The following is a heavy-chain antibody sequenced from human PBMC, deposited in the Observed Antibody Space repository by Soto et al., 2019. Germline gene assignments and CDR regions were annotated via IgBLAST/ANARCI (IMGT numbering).Heavy chain of an antibody. V-gene: IGHV1-8*01. Sequence: ASVKVSCKASGYTFTIYDINWVRQATGQGLEWMGWMNPNSGNTGYAQKFQGRVTMTRNTSISTAYMELSSLRSEDTAVYYCARGTRLVKGQYYYYYYMDVWGKGTTVTVSS. CDR1: GYTFTIYD. D-gene: IGHD5-12*01. J-gene: IGHJ6*03. CDR3: ARGTRLVKGQYYYYYYMDV. CDR2: MNPNSGNT.